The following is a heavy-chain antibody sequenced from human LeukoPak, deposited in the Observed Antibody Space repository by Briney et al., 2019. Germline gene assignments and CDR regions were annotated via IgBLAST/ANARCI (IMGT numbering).Heavy chain of an antibody. CDR2: IHYTGST. J-gene: IGHJ4*02. CDR3: AREKAVAGNARFDY. D-gene: IGHD6-19*01. CDR1: GGSISSYY. V-gene: IGHV4-59*01. Sequence: PSETLSLTCTVSGGSISSYYWSWIRQPPAKGLEWIGYIHYTGSTHYNPSLKSRVTISVDTSNNQFSLKLSSVSAADTAVYYCAREKAVAGNARFDYWGQGTLVTVSS.